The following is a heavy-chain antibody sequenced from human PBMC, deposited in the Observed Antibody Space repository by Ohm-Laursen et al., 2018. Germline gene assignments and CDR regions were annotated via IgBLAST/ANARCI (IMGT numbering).Heavy chain of an antibody. J-gene: IGHJ4*02. V-gene: IGHV1-69*01. CDR3: ARDTTPYCGGDCYSAFDY. D-gene: IGHD2-21*02. Sequence: SSVKVSCKASGGTFSSYAISWVRQAPGQGLEWMGGIIPIFGTANYAQKFQGRVTITADESTSTAYMELSSLRSEDTAVYYCARDTTPYCGGDCYSAFDYWGQGTLVTVSS. CDR1: GGTFSSYA. CDR2: IIPIFGTA.